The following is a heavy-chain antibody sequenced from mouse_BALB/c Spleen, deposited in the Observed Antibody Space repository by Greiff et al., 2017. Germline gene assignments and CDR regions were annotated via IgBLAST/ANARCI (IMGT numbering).Heavy chain of an antibody. Sequence: EVQVVESGGGLVQPGGSLKLSCAASGFTFSSYGMSWVRQTPDKRLELVATINSNGGSTYYPDSVKGRFTISRDNAKNTLYLQMSSLKSEDTAMYYCARDHYGNLLFDDWGQGTTLTVSS. V-gene: IGHV5-6-3*01. CDR3: ARDHYGNLLFDD. J-gene: IGHJ2*01. CDR2: INSNGGST. CDR1: GFTFSSYG. D-gene: IGHD2-1*01.